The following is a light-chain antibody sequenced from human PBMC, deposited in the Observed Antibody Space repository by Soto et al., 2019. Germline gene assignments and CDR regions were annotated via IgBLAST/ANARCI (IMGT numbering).Light chain of an antibody. CDR2: EVN. Sequence: QSALTQPPSASGSPGQSVTISCTGTSSDVGAYDSVSLYQQHPGKAPKLMIYEVNKRPSGVPDRFSGSKSGDTASLTVSGLQAEDEADYYCSSCTDNKNVLFGAGTKLTVL. CDR3: SSCTDNKNVL. J-gene: IGLJ2*01. V-gene: IGLV2-8*01. CDR1: SSDVGAYDS.